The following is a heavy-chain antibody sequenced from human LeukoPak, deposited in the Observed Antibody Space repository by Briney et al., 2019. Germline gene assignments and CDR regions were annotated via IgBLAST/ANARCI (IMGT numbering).Heavy chain of an antibody. CDR2: ISYDGSNK. CDR1: GFTFSSYA. J-gene: IGHJ6*02. CDR3: ARGKWLASPSHYGMDV. V-gene: IGHV3-30-3*01. D-gene: IGHD3-22*01. Sequence: GGSLRLSCAASGFTFSSYAMHWVRQAPGKGLEWVAVISYDGSNKYYADSVKDRFTISRDNSKNTLYLQMNSLRAEDTAVYYCARGKWLASPSHYGMDVWGQGTTVTVSS.